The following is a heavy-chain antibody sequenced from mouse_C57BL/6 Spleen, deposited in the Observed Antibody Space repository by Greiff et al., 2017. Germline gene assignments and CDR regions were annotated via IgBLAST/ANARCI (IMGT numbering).Heavy chain of an antibody. J-gene: IGHJ2*01. CDR2: IDPENGDT. CDR3: TSFDGNYALFDY. D-gene: IGHD2-1*01. CDR1: GFNIKDDY. Sequence: EVKLVESGAELVRPGASVKLSCTASGFNIKDDYMHWVKQRPEQGLEWIGWIDPENGDTEYASKFQGKATITADTSSNTAYLQLSSLTSEDTAVYYCTSFDGNYALFDYWGQGTTLTVSS. V-gene: IGHV14-4*01.